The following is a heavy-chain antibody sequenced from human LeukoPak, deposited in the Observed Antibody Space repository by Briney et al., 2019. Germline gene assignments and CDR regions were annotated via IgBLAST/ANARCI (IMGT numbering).Heavy chain of an antibody. CDR1: GFIVSTNY. CDR3: ARDAATSVGMPHY. J-gene: IGHJ4*02. Sequence: GGSLRLSCAASGFIVSTNYMSWVRQAPGKGLEWVSVIYGGGSTYYADSVKGRFTISRDNSKNSLYLQMNSLRAEDTAVYYCARDAATSVGMPHYWGQGTVVTVSS. CDR2: IYGGGST. V-gene: IGHV3-66*01. D-gene: IGHD2-2*01.